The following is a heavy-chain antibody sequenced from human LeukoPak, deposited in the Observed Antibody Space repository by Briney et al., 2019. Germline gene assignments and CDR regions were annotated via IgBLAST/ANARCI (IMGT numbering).Heavy chain of an antibody. CDR2: INPNSGGT. CDR3: ATIPYGSGIIDY. CDR1: GYTFTDYY. V-gene: IGHV1-2*02. J-gene: IGHJ4*02. D-gene: IGHD3-10*01. Sequence: EASMKVSCKASGYTFTDYYMHCVRQAPGQGLECMGWINPNSGGTNYAQKFQGRVTMTRDTSISTAYMEVSSLRSDDTAVYYCATIPYGSGIIDYWGQGTLVTVSS.